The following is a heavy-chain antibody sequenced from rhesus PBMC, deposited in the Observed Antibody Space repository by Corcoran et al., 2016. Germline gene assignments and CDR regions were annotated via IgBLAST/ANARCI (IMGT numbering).Heavy chain of an antibody. CDR1: GFTFSDYF. CDR2: ISYTGGST. CDR3: ARGH. Sequence: EVQLVESGGGLVQPGGSLRLSCAASGFTFSDYFMYWVRQAPGKGLEWVSGISYTGGSTYYADSVKGRFTSSRENAKNTRYLQMDSLRAEDTAVYYCARGHWGQGVLVTVSS. J-gene: IGHJ4*01. V-gene: IGHV3S18*01.